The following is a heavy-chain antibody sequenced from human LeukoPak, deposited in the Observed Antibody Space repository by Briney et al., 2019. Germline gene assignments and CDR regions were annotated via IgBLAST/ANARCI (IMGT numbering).Heavy chain of an antibody. CDR2: ISGSGGST. D-gene: IGHD3-10*01. CDR3: AKDLAAITMVRGVITAGDY. J-gene: IGHJ4*02. V-gene: IGHV3-23*01. CDR1: GFTFSSYA. Sequence: GGSLRLSCAGSGFTFSSYAMSWVRQAPGKGLEWVSAISGSGGSTYYADSVKGRFTISRDNSKNTLYLQMNSLRAEDTAVYYCAKDLAAITMVRGVITAGDYWGQGTLVTVSS.